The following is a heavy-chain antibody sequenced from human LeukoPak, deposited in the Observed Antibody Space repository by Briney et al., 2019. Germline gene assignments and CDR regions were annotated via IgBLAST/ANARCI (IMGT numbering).Heavy chain of an antibody. CDR3: TKIGSGGKLDS. J-gene: IGHJ4*02. D-gene: IGHD2-15*01. CDR2: SRNKANSFTT. CDR1: GFTFSDHY. V-gene: IGHV3-72*01. Sequence: GGSLRLSCAASGFTFSDHYMGWVRQAPGKGLEGVGRSRNKANSFTTEYAASVKGRFTISRDDSKSSLYLQMNSVKTEDTAVYYCTKIGSGGKLDSWGQGTLVTVSS.